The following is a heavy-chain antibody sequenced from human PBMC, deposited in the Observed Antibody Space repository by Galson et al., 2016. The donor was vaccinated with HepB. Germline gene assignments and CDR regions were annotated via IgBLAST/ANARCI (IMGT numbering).Heavy chain of an antibody. CDR2: IKKDGSER. J-gene: IGHJ4*02. Sequence: SPRLSCAASGVTFSNYWMAWVRQAPGKGLEWVANIKKDGSERFYVDSVWGRFTISRDNSKNSLYLQMNSLRDEDTAIYYCARDHDWAFDYWGQGTLVSVSS. V-gene: IGHV3-7*01. D-gene: IGHD3-9*01. CDR1: GVTFSNYW. CDR3: ARDHDWAFDY.